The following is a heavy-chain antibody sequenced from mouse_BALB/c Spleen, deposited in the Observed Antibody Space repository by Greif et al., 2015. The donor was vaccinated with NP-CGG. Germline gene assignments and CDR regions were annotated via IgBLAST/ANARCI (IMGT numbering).Heavy chain of an antibody. Sequence: EVKLVESGGGLVKPGGSLKLSCAASGFTFSSYTMSWVRQTPEKRLEWVATISSGGSYTYYPDSVKGRFTISRDNAKNSLYLQMSSLKSEDTAMYYCTRDSESYGNYYAMDYWGQGTSVTVSS. J-gene: IGHJ4*01. CDR1: GFTFSSYT. CDR2: ISSGGSYT. CDR3: TRDSESYGNYYAMDY. V-gene: IGHV5-6-4*01. D-gene: IGHD2-1*01.